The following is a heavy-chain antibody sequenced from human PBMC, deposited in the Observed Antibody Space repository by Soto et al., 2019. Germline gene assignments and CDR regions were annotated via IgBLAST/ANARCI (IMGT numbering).Heavy chain of an antibody. D-gene: IGHD2-15*01. J-gene: IGHJ6*03. V-gene: IGHV4-34*01. CDR3: ARGLRYSGYDYDCSGGSCPNYSYMDV. Sequence: PSETLSLTCAVYGGSFSGYYWSWIRQPPGKGLEWIGEINHSGSTNYNPSLKSRVTISVDTSKDQFSLKLSSVTAADTAVYYCARGLRYSGYDYDCSGGSCPNYSYMDVWGKGTTVTVSS. CDR2: INHSGST. CDR1: GGSFSGYY.